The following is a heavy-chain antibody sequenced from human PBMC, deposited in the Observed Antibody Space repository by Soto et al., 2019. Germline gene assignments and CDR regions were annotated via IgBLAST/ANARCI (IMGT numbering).Heavy chain of an antibody. CDR2: IYYSGST. Sequence: SETLSLTCAVSGGSISSYYWSWIRQPPGKGLEWIGYIYYSGSTNYNPSLKSRVTISVDTSKNQFSLKLSSVTAADTAVYYCARATHTGYSSSWTDFDYWGQGTLVTVSS. V-gene: IGHV4-59*01. CDR1: GGSISSYY. CDR3: ARATHTGYSSSWTDFDY. D-gene: IGHD6-13*01. J-gene: IGHJ4*02.